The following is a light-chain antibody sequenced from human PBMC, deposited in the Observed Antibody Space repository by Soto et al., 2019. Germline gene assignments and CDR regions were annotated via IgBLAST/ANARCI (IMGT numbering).Light chain of an antibody. V-gene: IGLV2-18*03. CDR2: EVS. J-gene: IGLJ1*01. Sequence: QSVLTQPPSVSGAPGQSVTISCTGTSSDVGSYNRVSWYQQPPGTAPKLMIYEVSNRPSGVPDRFSGSKSGNTASLTTSELQAEDEADYYCNSYTSSSTYVFGTRTRSPS. CDR3: NSYTSSSTYV. CDR1: SSDVGSYNR.